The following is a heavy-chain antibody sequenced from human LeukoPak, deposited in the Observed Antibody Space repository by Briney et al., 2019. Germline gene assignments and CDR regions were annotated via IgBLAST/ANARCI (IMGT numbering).Heavy chain of an antibody. V-gene: IGHV1-2*02. Sequence: GASVKVSCKASGYTFTGYYMHWVGQAPGQEVEWRGWINPNSGGTNYAQKLQGRVTMTRDTSISTAYTELSRLRSDDTAVYYCASSPCTSTSCYANWFETSGERSLVTVSS. CDR2: INPNSGGT. CDR3: ASSPCTSTSCYANWFET. D-gene: IGHD2-2*01. J-gene: IGHJ5*02. CDR1: GYTFTGYY.